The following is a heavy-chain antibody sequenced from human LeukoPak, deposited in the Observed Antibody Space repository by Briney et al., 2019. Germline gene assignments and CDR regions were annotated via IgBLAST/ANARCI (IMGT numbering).Heavy chain of an antibody. J-gene: IGHJ5*02. CDR1: GYSFTSYW. CDR2: IYPGDSDT. D-gene: IGHD6-13*01. CDR3: ARQPYSSSWYGSAGDWFDP. Sequence: GESLQISCKGSGYSFTSYWIGWVCQMPGKGLEWMGIIYPGDSDTRYSPSFQGQVTISADKSISTAYLQWSSLKASDTAMYYCARQPYSSSWYGSAGDWFDPWGQGTLVTVSS. V-gene: IGHV5-51*01.